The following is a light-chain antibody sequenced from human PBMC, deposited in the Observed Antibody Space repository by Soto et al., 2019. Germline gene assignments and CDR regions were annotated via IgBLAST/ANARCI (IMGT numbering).Light chain of an antibody. CDR3: CSYAGSGIYV. CDR1: SSDVGSYNL. CDR2: EGS. V-gene: IGLV2-23*01. Sequence: QSALTQPASVSGSPGQSITISCTGTSSDVGSYNLVSWYQQHPAKAPKLMIYEGSQRPSAVSNRFSGSQSGNAASLTISGLQAEDEADYYCCSYAGSGIYVFGSGTKLTVL. J-gene: IGLJ1*01.